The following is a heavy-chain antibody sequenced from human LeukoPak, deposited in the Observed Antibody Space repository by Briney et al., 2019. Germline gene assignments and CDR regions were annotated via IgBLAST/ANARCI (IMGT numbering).Heavy chain of an antibody. CDR1: GGSISRDY. D-gene: IGHD2-2*01. Sequence: SETLSLTCTVSGGSISRDYWSWIRQPPGKGLEWIGYIYYTGSTNYNPSLKSRVTISVDTSKNQFSLNLSSVTAADTAVYYCARDLGYCSSTSCYVGTGFDPWGQGTLVTVSS. J-gene: IGHJ5*02. CDR2: IYYTGST. V-gene: IGHV4-59*01. CDR3: ARDLGYCSSTSCYVGTGFDP.